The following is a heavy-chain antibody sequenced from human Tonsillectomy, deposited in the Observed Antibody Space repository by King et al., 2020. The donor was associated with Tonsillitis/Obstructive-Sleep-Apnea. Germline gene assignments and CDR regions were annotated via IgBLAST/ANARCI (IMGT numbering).Heavy chain of an antibody. CDR2: IKSNTDGGTT. CDR1: GFTFSNAW. D-gene: IGHD3-16*02. CDR3: TTDLSYDYIWGSYRWSAFDI. Sequence: EVQLVEAGGGLVKPGGSLRLSCAAAGFTFSNAWMSWVSPAPGKGLEWVGCIKSNTDGGTTYYAAPVKGRCTISRDVSKNTLYLQMNSLKTEDTAVYYCTTDLSYDYIWGSYRWSAFDIWGQGTMVTVSS. J-gene: IGHJ3*02. V-gene: IGHV3-15*01.